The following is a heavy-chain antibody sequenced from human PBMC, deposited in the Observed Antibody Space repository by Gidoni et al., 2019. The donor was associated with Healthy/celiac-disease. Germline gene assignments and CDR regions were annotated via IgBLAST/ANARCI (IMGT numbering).Heavy chain of an antibody. V-gene: IGHV4-34*01. J-gene: IGHJ4*02. CDR3: ARAPGGDY. CDR2: INHSGST. D-gene: IGHD3-16*01. CDR1: GGSFSGYY. Sequence: QVQLQQWGAGLLKPSETLSPTCAVHGGSFSGYYWSWIRQPPGKGLEWIGEINHSGSTNYNPSLKSRVTISVDTSKNQFSLKLSSVTAADTAVYYCARAPGGDYWGQGTLVTVSS.